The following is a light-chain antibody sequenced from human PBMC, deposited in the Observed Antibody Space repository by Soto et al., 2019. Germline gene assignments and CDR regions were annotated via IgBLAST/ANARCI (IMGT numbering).Light chain of an antibody. CDR2: EIS. Sequence: QSALTQPPSASGSPGQSVTISCTGTSSDVGRYNYVSWYQHHPGKAPKLMIYEISKRPSGVPDRFSGSKSGNTASLTVSGPQAEDEAEYYCSLYAGSNNLVFGGGTKLTVL. V-gene: IGLV2-8*01. CDR3: SLYAGSNNLV. J-gene: IGLJ2*01. CDR1: SSDVGRYNY.